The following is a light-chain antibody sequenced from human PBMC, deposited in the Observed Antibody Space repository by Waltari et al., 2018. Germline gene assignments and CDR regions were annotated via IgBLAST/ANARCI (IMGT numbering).Light chain of an antibody. CDR1: QGIRTF. CDR2: SAS. CDR3: QRTCNAP. V-gene: IGKV1-27*01. Sequence: DIQLTQSPSSLSASVGDRVTITCRVSQGIRTFLNWYRQKPGKVPKFLICSASNLQSGVPSRVSGSGSGTDFTLTISSLQPEDVATYYGQRTCNAPFGGGTQVEIK. J-gene: IGKJ4*01.